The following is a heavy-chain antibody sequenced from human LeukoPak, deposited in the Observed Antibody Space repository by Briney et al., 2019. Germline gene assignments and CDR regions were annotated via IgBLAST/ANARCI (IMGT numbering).Heavy chain of an antibody. J-gene: IGHJ6*02. Sequence: SETLSLTCTVSGGSISSSSYYWGWIRQPPGKGLEWIGSIYYSGSTYYNPSLKSRVTISVDTSKNQFSLKLSSVTAADTAVYYCARAPEIGVVVVAPTRYGMDVWGQGTTVTVSS. CDR3: ARAPEIGVVVVAPTRYGMDV. D-gene: IGHD2-15*01. CDR2: IYYSGST. V-gene: IGHV4-39*01. CDR1: GGSISSSSYY.